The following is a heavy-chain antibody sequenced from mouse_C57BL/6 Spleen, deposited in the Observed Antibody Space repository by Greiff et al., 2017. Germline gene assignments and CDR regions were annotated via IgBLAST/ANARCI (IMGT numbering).Heavy chain of an antibody. J-gene: IGHJ4*01. CDR3: ARGGLRHAMDY. Sequence: EVHLVESGGGLVKPGGSLKLSCAASGFTFSSYAMSWVRQTPEKRLEWVATISDGGSYTYYPDNVKGRFTISRDNAKNNLYLQMSHLKSEDTAMYYCARGGLRHAMDYWGQGTSVTVSS. D-gene: IGHD2-4*01. CDR2: ISDGGSYT. CDR1: GFTFSSYA. V-gene: IGHV5-4*01.